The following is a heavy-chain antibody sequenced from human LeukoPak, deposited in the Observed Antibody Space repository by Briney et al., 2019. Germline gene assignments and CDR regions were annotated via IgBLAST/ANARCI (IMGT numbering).Heavy chain of an antibody. CDR2: ISSSGSTI. CDR3: ARVVVVAANLDY. CDR1: GFTFSSYE. Sequence: GGSLRLSCAASGFTFSSYEMNWVRQAPGKGLEWVSYISSSGSTIYYADSVKGRFTISRDNAKNSLYLQMNSLRAEDTAVYYYARVVVVAANLDYWGQGTLVTVSS. J-gene: IGHJ4*02. D-gene: IGHD2-15*01. V-gene: IGHV3-48*03.